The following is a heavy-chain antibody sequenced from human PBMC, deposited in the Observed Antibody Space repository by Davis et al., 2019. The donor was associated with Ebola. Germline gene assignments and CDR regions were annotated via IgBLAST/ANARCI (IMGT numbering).Heavy chain of an antibody. CDR2: INPSGGST. V-gene: IGHV1-46*01. CDR1: GYTFTSYY. J-gene: IGHJ4*02. CDR3: ARGRRSDVYGGYSDY. D-gene: IGHD2-8*01. Sequence: ASVKVSCKASGYTFTSYYMHWVRQAPGQGLEWMGIINPSGGSTSYAQKFQGRVTMTRDTSTSTVYMELSSLRSEDTAVYYCARGRRSDVYGGYSDYWGQGTLVTASS.